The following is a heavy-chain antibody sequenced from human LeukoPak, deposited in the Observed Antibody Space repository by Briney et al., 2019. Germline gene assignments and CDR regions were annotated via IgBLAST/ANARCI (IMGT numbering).Heavy chain of an antibody. CDR3: ASGRVGSYYYGMDV. V-gene: IGHV3-21*01. CDR1: GFTFSSYS. Sequence: GGSLRLSCAASGFTFSSYSMNWVRQAPGKGLEWVSCISGSSSYIYYADSVKGRFTISRDNAKNSLCLQMNSLRAEDTAVYYCASGRVGSYYYGMDVWGQGTTVTVSS. CDR2: ISGSSSYI. J-gene: IGHJ6*02. D-gene: IGHD3-16*01.